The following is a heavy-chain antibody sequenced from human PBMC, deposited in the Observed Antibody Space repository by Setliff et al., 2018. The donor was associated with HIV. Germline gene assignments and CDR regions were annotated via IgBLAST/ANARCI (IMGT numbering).Heavy chain of an antibody. D-gene: IGHD3-16*02. CDR1: GYPFSTYF. V-gene: IGHV1-46*01. CDR3: ARGGAVELWFRYFDF. J-gene: IGHJ4*02. CDR2: INPSGGSI. Sequence: GASVKVSCKASGYPFSTYFMHWVRQAPGQGLEWMGIINPSGGSITYAQKFQGRVTITRDTSTSTVYMELSSLRSEDTAVYYCARGGAVELWFRYFDFWGQGTLVTVSS.